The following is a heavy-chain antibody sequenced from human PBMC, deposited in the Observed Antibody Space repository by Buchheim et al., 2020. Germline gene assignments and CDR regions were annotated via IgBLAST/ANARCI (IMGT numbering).Heavy chain of an antibody. D-gene: IGHD3-3*01. J-gene: IGHJ4*02. CDR1: GFTFSSYA. CDR2: ISGSGGST. Sequence: EVQLLESGGGLVQPGGSLRLSCAASGFTFSSYAMSWVRQAPGKGLEWVSAISGSGGSTYYADSVKGRFTISRDNSKNTLYLQMNSLRAEDTAIYYCAKDANYAFWSGYYGLFDYWGQGTL. CDR3: AKDANYAFWSGYYGLFDY. V-gene: IGHV3-23*01.